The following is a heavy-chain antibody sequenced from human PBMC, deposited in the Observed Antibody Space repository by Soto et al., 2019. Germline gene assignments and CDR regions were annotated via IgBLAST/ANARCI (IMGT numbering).Heavy chain of an antibody. J-gene: IGHJ6*02. CDR1: GFTFSDYY. CDR3: AREAVVVAAPGDYYYGMDV. V-gene: IGHV3-11*06. Sequence: QVQLVESGGGLVKPGGSPRLSCAASGFTFSDYYMSWIRQAPGKGLEWVSYISSSSSYTNYADSVKGRFTISRDNAKNSLYLQMNSLRAEDTAVYYCAREAVVVAAPGDYYYGMDVWGQGTTVTVSS. D-gene: IGHD2-15*01. CDR2: ISSSSSYT.